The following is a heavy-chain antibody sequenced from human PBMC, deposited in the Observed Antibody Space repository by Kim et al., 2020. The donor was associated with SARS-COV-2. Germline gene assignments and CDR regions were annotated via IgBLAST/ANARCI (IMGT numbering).Heavy chain of an antibody. CDR1: GGSLSSTVYY. V-gene: IGHV4-39*01. CDR2: IYYIGTT. J-gene: IGHJ5*02. D-gene: IGHD7-27*01. Sequence: SETLSLTCTVSGGSLSSTVYYWGWIRQPPGKGLQWIGTIYYIGTTYYNPSLKSRLSMSVDTSRNQFSLKLNSVTAADTAVYYCAKANWGRAWFDPWGQGTRVTVAS. CDR3: AKANWGRAWFDP.